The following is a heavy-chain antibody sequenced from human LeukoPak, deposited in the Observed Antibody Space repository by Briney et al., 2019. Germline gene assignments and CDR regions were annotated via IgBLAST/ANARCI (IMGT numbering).Heavy chain of an antibody. CDR2: VKQDGSAK. D-gene: IGHD3-22*01. J-gene: IGHJ4*02. Sequence: GDSLRLSCAASGFTFSSYWMTWVRQAPGKGLEWVANVKQDGSAKYYVDSVKGRFTISRDNAKNSLYLQMNSLRAEDTAVYYCASQGEYYDRHVDYWGQGTLVTVSS. CDR3: ASQGEYYDRHVDY. V-gene: IGHV3-7*01. CDR1: GFTFSSYW.